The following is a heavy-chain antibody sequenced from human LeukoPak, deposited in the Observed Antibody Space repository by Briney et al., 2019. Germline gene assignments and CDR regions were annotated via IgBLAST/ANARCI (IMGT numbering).Heavy chain of an antibody. Sequence: SETLSLTCTVSDGSITNYYWSWIRQAPGRGLEWIGNIHSSGGTKYSPSLKSRISISVDTSKNQFSLKLSSVTAADTAVYYCARGTTVTSPSDYWGQGALVTVSS. D-gene: IGHD4-17*01. CDR1: DGSITNYY. CDR2: IHSSGGT. J-gene: IGHJ4*02. CDR3: ARGTTVTSPSDY. V-gene: IGHV4-59*12.